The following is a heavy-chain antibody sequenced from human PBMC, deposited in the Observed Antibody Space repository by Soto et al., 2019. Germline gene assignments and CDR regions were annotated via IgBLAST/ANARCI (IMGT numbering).Heavy chain of an antibody. J-gene: IGHJ4*02. D-gene: IGHD2-2*01. CDR3: ARDGDIVGGSAGPYEDHYFVD. Sequence: GGSLRLSCAASGFTFSSYGMHWVRQAPGKGLEWVAVISYDGSNKYYADSVKGRFTISRDNSKNTLYLQMNSLRAEDTAVYYCARDGDIVGGSAGPYEDHYFVDWGQGMRVSV. V-gene: IGHV3-30*03. CDR2: ISYDGSNK. CDR1: GFTFSSYG.